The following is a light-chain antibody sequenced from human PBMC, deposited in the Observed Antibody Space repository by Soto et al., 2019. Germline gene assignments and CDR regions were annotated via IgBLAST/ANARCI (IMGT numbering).Light chain of an antibody. CDR1: SSDVGSYNL. V-gene: IGLV2-23*02. Sequence: QSALTQPASVSGSPGQSITISCTGTSSDVGSYNLVSWYQQHPGKAPKLMIYEVSKRPSGVSNRFSGSKSGNTASLTISGLQAEDEADYYCCSYAGSSTFVFGTWHNLTVL. J-gene: IGLJ1*01. CDR3: CSYAGSSTFV. CDR2: EVS.